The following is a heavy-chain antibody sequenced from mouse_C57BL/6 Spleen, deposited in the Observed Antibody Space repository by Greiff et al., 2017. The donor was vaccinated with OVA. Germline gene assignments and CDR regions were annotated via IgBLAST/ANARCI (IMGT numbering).Heavy chain of an antibody. CDR1: GYTFTSYG. Sequence: QVQLKQSGAELARPGASVKLSCKASGYTFTSYGISWVKQRTGRGLEWIGEIYPRSGNTYYNEKFKGKATLTADKSSSTAYMELRSLTSEDSAVYFCARAGAQAPFDYWGQGTTLTVSS. D-gene: IGHD3-2*02. J-gene: IGHJ2*01. V-gene: IGHV1-81*01. CDR3: ARAGAQAPFDY. CDR2: IYPRSGNT.